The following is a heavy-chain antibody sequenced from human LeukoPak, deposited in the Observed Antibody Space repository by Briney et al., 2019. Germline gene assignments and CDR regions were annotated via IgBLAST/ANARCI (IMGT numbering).Heavy chain of an antibody. CDR1: GYTFTSYG. Sequence: GASVKVSCKASGYTFTSYGISWVRQAPGRGLEWMGWISAYNGNTNYAQKLQGRVTMTTDTSTSTAYMELRSLRSDDTAVYYCARGSAIVVVPAADAFDIWGQGTMVTVSS. D-gene: IGHD2-2*01. V-gene: IGHV1-18*01. CDR3: ARGSAIVVVPAADAFDI. J-gene: IGHJ3*02. CDR2: ISAYNGNT.